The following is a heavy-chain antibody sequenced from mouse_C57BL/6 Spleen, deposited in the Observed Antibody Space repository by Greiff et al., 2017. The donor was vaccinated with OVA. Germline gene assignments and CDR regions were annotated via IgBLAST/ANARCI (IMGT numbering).Heavy chain of an antibody. J-gene: IGHJ1*03. CDR2: IYPGDGDT. D-gene: IGHD1-1*01. CDR1: GYAFSSYW. CDR3: ARDHYGSSYWYFDV. V-gene: IGHV1-80*01. Sequence: QVQLKESGAELVKPGASVKISCKASGYAFSSYWMNWVKQRPGKGLEWIGQIYPGDGDTNYHGKFKGKATLTADKASSTAYKQLSSLTSEDSAVYFCARDHYGSSYWYFDVWGTGTTVTVSS.